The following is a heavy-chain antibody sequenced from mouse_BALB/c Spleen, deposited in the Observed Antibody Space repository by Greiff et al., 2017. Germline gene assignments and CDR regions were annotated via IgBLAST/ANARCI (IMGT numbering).Heavy chain of an antibody. D-gene: IGHD2-1*01. CDR2: INPRNGRT. CDR1: GYTFTSYW. CDR3: ANNYGNYPFAY. V-gene: IGHV1S81*02. J-gene: IGHJ3*01. Sequence: QVQLQQPGAELVKPGASVKLSCKASGYTFTSYWMHWVKQRPGQGLEWIGEINPRNGRTNYNEKFKSKATLTVDKSSSTAYMQLSSLTTEDSAVYYCANNYGNYPFAYWGQGTLVTVSA.